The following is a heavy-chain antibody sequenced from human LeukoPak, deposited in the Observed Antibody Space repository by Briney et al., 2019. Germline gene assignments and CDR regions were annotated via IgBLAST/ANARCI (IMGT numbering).Heavy chain of an antibody. V-gene: IGHV1-69*13. CDR3: ARPRLDGDAFDI. Sequence: SVKVSCKASGGTFSSYAISWVRQAPGQGLEWMGGIIPIFGTANYAQKFQGRVTITADESTSTAYMELSSLRSEDTAVYYCARPRLDGDAFDIWGQGTMVTVSS. D-gene: IGHD3-16*01. CDR1: GGTFSSYA. J-gene: IGHJ3*02. CDR2: IIPIFGTA.